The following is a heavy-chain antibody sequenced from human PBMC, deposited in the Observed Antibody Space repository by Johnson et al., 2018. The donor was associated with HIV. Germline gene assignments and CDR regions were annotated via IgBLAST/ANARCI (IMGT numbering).Heavy chain of an antibody. J-gene: IGHJ3*02. Sequence: VQLVESGGGVVQPGRSLRLSCAASGFRFSTYAMHWVRQAPGKGLEWVANIKQDGSEKYYVDSVKGRFTISRDNAKNSLSLQMNSLRAEDTAVYYCATDGTRDIVANGAFDIWGQGTMVTVSS. CDR2: IKQDGSEK. V-gene: IGHV3-7*03. D-gene: IGHD2-15*01. CDR3: ATDGTRDIVANGAFDI. CDR1: GFRFSTYA.